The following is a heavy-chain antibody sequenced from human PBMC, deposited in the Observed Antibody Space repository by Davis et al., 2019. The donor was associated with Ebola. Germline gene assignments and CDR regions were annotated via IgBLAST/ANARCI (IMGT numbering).Heavy chain of an antibody. V-gene: IGHV4-4*07. CDR2: IYTSGST. Sequence: PSETLSLTCTVSGGSISSYYWSWIRQPAGKGLEWIGRIYTSGSTNYNPSLKSRVTMSVDTSKNQFSLKLSSVTAADTAVYYCARVLPGIAAAGYYYYMDVWGKGTTVTVSS. J-gene: IGHJ6*03. CDR1: GGSISSYY. CDR3: ARVLPGIAAAGYYYYMDV. D-gene: IGHD6-13*01.